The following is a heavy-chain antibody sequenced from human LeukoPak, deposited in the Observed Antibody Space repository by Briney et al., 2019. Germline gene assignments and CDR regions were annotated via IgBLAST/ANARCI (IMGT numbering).Heavy chain of an antibody. J-gene: IGHJ4*02. CDR2: ISRTGTVI. V-gene: IGHV3-48*03. D-gene: IGHD3-10*01. CDR1: GFTFSSFE. Sequence: GGSLRLSCTASGFTFSSFEMNWVRQAPGKGPEWISYISRTGTVIYYADSVKGRFTISRDNAKNSLFLRMTDLRVEDTAVYSCARDPRHYGSGTYYNERAQGIDYWGQGTLVTVSS. CDR3: ARDPRHYGSGTYYNERAQGIDY.